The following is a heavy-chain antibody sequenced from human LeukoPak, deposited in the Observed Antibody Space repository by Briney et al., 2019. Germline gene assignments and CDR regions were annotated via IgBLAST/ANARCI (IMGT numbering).Heavy chain of an antibody. Sequence: GGSLRLSCAASGFTFSSYWMSWVRQAPGKGLEWVANIKQDGSEKYYVDSVKGRFTISRDNAKNSLYLQMNSLRAEDTAVYYCARDGPGYSYGYMDYWGQGTLVTVSS. CDR3: ARDGPGYSYGYMDY. V-gene: IGHV3-7*01. D-gene: IGHD5-18*01. CDR1: GFTFSSYW. J-gene: IGHJ4*02. CDR2: IKQDGSEK.